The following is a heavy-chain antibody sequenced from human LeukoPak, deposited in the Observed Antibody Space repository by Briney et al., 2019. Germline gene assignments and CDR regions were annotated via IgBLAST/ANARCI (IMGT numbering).Heavy chain of an antibody. Sequence: SGPALVKPPQTLTLTCTFSGFSLSTSGMCVSWIRQPPGKALEWLARIDWDDDKYYSTSLKTRLTISKDTSKNQVVLTMTNMDPVDTATYYCARISRGSYWFYFDYWGQGTLVTVSS. V-gene: IGHV2-70*11. CDR2: IDWDDDK. D-gene: IGHD1-26*01. CDR3: ARISRGSYWFYFDY. J-gene: IGHJ4*02. CDR1: GFSLSTSGMC.